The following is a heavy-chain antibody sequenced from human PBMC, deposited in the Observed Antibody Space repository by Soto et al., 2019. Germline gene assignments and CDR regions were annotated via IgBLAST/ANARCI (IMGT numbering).Heavy chain of an antibody. Sequence: QVQLQESGPGLVKPSETLSLTCTVSGGSISSYYWSWIRQPAGKGLEWIGRIYTSGSTNYNPSLKSRVTMSVDTSKNQFSLKLSSVTAADTAVYYCAREGRWTYYDFWSGYYNNWFDPWGQGTLVTVSS. J-gene: IGHJ5*02. CDR3: AREGRWTYYDFWSGYYNNWFDP. D-gene: IGHD3-3*01. V-gene: IGHV4-4*07. CDR2: IYTSGST. CDR1: GGSISSYY.